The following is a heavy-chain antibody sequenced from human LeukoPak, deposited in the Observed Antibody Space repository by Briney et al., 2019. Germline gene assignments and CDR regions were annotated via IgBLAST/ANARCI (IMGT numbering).Heavy chain of an antibody. V-gene: IGHV3-23*01. CDR1: GFAFSRYA. Sequence: GGSLRLSCAASGFAFSRYAMNWVRQAPGKGVEWVSGISGSAGSTYYADSVKGRFSISRDNSKNTLYLQMNSLRVEDTAVYYCAKSRGYSAYDFPDYWGQGTLVSVSS. D-gene: IGHD5-12*01. J-gene: IGHJ4*02. CDR2: ISGSAGST. CDR3: AKSRGYSAYDFPDY.